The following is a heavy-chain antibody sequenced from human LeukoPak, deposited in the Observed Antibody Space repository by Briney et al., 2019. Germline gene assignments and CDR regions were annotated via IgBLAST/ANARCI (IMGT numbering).Heavy chain of an antibody. CDR2: ISSSSSYI. CDR1: GFTFSSYS. J-gene: IGHJ5*02. D-gene: IGHD2-2*01. CDR3: ARSRPPCSSTSCFNWFDP. V-gene: IGHV3-21*01. Sequence: GGSLRLSCAASGFTFSSYSMNWVRQAPGKGLEWVSSISSSSSYIYYADSVKGRFTISRENAKNSLYLQMNSLRAEDTAVYYCARSRPPCSSTSCFNWFDPWGQGTLVTVSS.